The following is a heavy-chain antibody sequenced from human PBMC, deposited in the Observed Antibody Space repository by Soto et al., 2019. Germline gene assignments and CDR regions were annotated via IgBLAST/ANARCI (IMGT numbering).Heavy chain of an antibody. CDR3: ARVGWEDDSSGSFDY. J-gene: IGHJ4*02. CDR1: GGSVSSGSYY. V-gene: IGHV4-61*01. D-gene: IGHD3-22*01. CDR2: IYYSGST. Sequence: SETLSLTCTVSGGSVSSGSYYRSWIRQPPGKGLEWIGYIYYSGSTNYNPSLKSRVTISVDTSKNQFSLKLSSVTAADTAVYYCARVGWEDDSSGSFDYWGQGTLVTVSS.